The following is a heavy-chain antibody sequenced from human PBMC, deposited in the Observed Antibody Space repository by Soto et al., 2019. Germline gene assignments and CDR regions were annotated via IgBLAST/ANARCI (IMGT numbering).Heavy chain of an antibody. J-gene: IGHJ4*02. Sequence: SETLSLTCAVYGGSFSGYYLSWIRQPPGKGLEWIGEINHSGSTNYNPSLKSRVTISVDTSKNQFSLKLSSVTAADTAVYYCARGTRITIFGVVIISPFDYWGQGTLVTVSS. CDR3: ARGTRITIFGVVIISPFDY. D-gene: IGHD3-3*01. CDR2: INHSGST. CDR1: GGSFSGYY. V-gene: IGHV4-34*01.